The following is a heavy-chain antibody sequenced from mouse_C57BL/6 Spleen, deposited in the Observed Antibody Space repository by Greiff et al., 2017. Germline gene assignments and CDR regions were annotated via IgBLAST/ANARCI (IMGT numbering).Heavy chain of an antibody. D-gene: IGHD1-1*01. CDR2: IYPGDGDT. Sequence: QVQLQQSGPELVKPGASVKISCKASGYAFSSSWMNWVKQRPGKGLEWIGRIYPGDGDTNYNGKFKGKATMTADKSSSTAYRQLSSRTSEDSAVYFCARANLSYYYGSSPYYFDYWGQGTTLTGSS. J-gene: IGHJ2*01. V-gene: IGHV1-82*01. CDR1: GYAFSSSW. CDR3: ARANLSYYYGSSPYYFDY.